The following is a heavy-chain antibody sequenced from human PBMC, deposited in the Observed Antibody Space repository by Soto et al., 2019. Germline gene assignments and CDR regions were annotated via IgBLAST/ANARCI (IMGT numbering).Heavy chain of an antibody. J-gene: IGHJ6*02. CDR3: ARLLKAARPSVYYYGMDV. CDR2: IYYSGST. CDR1: GGSISSSSYY. D-gene: IGHD6-6*01. Sequence: PSETLSPTCTVSGGSISSSSYYWGWIRQPPGKGLEWIGSIYYSGSTYYNPSLKSRVTISVDTSKNQFSLKLSSVTAADTAVYYCARLLKAARPSVYYYGMDVWGQGTTVTVS. V-gene: IGHV4-39*01.